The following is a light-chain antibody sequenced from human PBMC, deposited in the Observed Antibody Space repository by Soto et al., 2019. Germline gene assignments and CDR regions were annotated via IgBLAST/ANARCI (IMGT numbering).Light chain of an antibody. CDR1: QSVSSN. J-gene: IGKJ1*01. V-gene: IGKV3-15*01. Sequence: EIVMTQSPATLSVSPGERATLSCRASQSVSSNLAWYQQKPGQAPRLLIYGASTRATGISARFSGSGSGTEFPITISSLQSEDFAVYYCQQYNNWPQTFGQGTKVEIK. CDR2: GAS. CDR3: QQYNNWPQT.